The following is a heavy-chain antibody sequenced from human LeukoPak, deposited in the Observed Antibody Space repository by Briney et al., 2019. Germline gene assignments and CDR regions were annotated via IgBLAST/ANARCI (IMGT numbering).Heavy chain of an antibody. Sequence: GGSLRLSCAASGFTFSSYGMHWVRQAPGKGLEWVANIKQDGSLENYGDSVKGRFTISRDNAKNSLYLQMKSLRAEDTGVYYCARDEVGAPPEDIWGKGTLVTVSS. J-gene: IGHJ3*02. V-gene: IGHV3-7*01. CDR2: IKQDGSLE. D-gene: IGHD1-26*01. CDR3: ARDEVGAPPEDI. CDR1: GFTFSSYG.